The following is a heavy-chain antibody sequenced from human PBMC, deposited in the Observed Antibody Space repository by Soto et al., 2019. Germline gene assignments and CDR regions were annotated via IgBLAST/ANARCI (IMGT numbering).Heavy chain of an antibody. J-gene: IGHJ4*02. CDR3: ARVFSGSYSDY. V-gene: IGHV4-61*05. Sequence: SETLSLTCTVSGGSIKSGSYYWGWIRQPPGKGLEWIGYIYYSGSTNYNPSLKSRVTISVDTSKNQFSLKLSSVTAADTAVYYCARVFSGSYSDYWGQGTLVTVSS. CDR1: GGSIKSGSYY. D-gene: IGHD1-26*01. CDR2: IYYSGST.